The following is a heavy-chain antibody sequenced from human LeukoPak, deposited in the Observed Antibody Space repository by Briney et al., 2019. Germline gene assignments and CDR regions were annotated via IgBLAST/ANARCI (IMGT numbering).Heavy chain of an antibody. CDR3: ARDGYYDSSGTADY. V-gene: IGHV4-34*01. J-gene: IGHJ4*02. D-gene: IGHD3-22*01. CDR2: INHSGST. CDR1: GGSFSGYY. Sequence: SETLSLTCAVYGGSFSGYYWSWIRQPPGKGLEWIGEINHSGSTNYNPSLKSRVTISVDTSKNQFSLKLSSVTAADTAVYYCARDGYYDSSGTADYWGQGTLVTVSS.